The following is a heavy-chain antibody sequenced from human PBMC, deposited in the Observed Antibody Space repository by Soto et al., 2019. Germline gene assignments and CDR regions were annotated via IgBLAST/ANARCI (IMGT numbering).Heavy chain of an antibody. J-gene: IGHJ6*02. CDR1: GGSFSGYC. CDR2: INHSGST. D-gene: IGHD3-3*01. V-gene: IGHV4-34*01. CDR3: AINGSSYAFSSAYNFEGDMDG. Sequence: SETLSLTCSVYGGSFSGYCWSWIRQHPGKGLEWIGEINHSGSTNYNPSLKSRVTISVDTSKNQFSLKLSSVPAADTAVYHCAINGSSYAFSSAYNFEGDMDGRGQGSTITV.